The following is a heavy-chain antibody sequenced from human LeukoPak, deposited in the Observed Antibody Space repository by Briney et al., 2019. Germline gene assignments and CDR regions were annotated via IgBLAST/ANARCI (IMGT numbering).Heavy chain of an antibody. D-gene: IGHD1-26*01. CDR3: ARDGWEGATTTFYYYYYGMDV. V-gene: IGHV1-46*01. CDR2: INPSGGST. Sequence: ASVKVSCKASGYTFTSYYMYWVRHAPGQGLEWMGIINPSGGSTSYAQKFQGRVTMTRDTSTSTVYMELSSLRSEDTAVYYCARDGWEGATTTFYYYYYGMDVWGQGTTVTVSS. CDR1: GYTFTSYY. J-gene: IGHJ6*02.